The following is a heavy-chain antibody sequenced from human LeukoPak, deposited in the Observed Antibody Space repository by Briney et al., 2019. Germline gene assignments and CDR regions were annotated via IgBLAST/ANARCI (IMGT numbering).Heavy chain of an antibody. D-gene: IGHD1-26*01. Sequence: GGSLRLSCAASGFTFSTYAMSWVRQAPGKGLELVANIKQDRSEKYYVDSVKGRFTISRDDSKNTLYLQMNSLRAEDTAVYYCAKGWSYSLPIYFDYWGQGTLVTVSS. CDR2: IKQDRSEK. J-gene: IGHJ4*02. V-gene: IGHV3-7*03. CDR3: AKGWSYSLPIYFDY. CDR1: GFTFSTYA.